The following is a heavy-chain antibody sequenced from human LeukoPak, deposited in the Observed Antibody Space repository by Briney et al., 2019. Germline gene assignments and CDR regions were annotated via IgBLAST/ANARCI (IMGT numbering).Heavy chain of an antibody. V-gene: IGHV4-30-2*01. CDR3: ASTPSSYCSGGSCFLY. J-gene: IGHJ4*02. CDR1: GGSISRGGYS. D-gene: IGHD2-15*01. CDR2: IYHNGNT. Sequence: SETLSLTCAVSGGSISRGGYSWSWIRQPPGKGPEWIGYIYHNGNTYYNPSLKSRDTISVDRSKNQFSLKLSSVTAADTGMYYCASTPSSYCSGGSCFLYWGQGTLVTVSS.